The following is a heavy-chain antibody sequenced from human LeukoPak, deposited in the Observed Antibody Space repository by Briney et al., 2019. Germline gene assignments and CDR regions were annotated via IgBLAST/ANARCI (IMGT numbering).Heavy chain of an antibody. Sequence: PGGSLRLSCAASGFTFSSYAMSGVRQAPGKGLEWDSATSGSGGSTYYADSVKGRFTISRDNSKNTLYLQMNSLRAEDTAVYYCAKAQGRVQLERRGLLLDLWGRGTLVTVAS. CDR3: AKAQGRVQLERRGLLLDL. CDR1: GFTFSSYA. V-gene: IGHV3-23*01. J-gene: IGHJ2*01. CDR2: TSGSGGST. D-gene: IGHD1-1*01.